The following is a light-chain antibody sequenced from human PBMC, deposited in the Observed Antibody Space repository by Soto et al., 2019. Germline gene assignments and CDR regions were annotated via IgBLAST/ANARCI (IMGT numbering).Light chain of an antibody. CDR1: SSDVGAYND. V-gene: IGLV2-14*01. CDR3: TSFTSSSTWV. J-gene: IGLJ3*02. CDR2: EVS. Sequence: QSALTQPASVSGSPGQSITISCTGTSSDVGAYNDVSWYQQHPGKAPKLMIYEVSDRPSGVSNRFSGSKSGNTASLTISGLQAEDEADYYCTSFTSSSTWVFGGGTMVTVL.